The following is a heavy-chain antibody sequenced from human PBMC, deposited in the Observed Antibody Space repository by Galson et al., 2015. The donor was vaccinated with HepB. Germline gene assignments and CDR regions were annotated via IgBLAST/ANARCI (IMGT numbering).Heavy chain of an antibody. D-gene: IGHD3-10*01. CDR3: ARDYYGSGSYPSEAFDI. J-gene: IGHJ3*02. Sequence: SLRLSCAASGFTVSRIYMSWVRQAPGKGLEWVSVIYSGGTTYYADSVKGRFTISRHNSKKTRYLQMNSLRAEDTAVYYCARDYYGSGSYPSEAFDIGGQGTMVTVSS. V-gene: IGHV3-53*04. CDR1: GFTVSRIY. CDR2: IYSGGTT.